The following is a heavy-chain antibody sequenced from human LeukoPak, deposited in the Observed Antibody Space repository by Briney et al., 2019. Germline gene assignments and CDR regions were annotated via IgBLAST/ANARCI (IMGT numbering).Heavy chain of an antibody. D-gene: IGHD6-19*01. J-gene: IGHJ3*02. CDR1: GFAFANYA. V-gene: IGHV3-23*01. CDR2: ISGSGGST. Sequence: GGSLRLSCAASGFAFANYAMSWVRQGPGTGLEWVSTISGSGGSTYYADSVKGRFTISRDNSKNTLFLQINSLRADDTAVYFCAKDLRIAVAGRTVEGAFDIWGQGTMVTVSS. CDR3: AKDLRIAVAGRTVEGAFDI.